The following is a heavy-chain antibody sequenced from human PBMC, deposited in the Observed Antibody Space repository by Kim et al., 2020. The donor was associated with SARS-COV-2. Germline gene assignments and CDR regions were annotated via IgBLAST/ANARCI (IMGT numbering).Heavy chain of an antibody. J-gene: IGHJ5*02. D-gene: IGHD4-17*01. Sequence: YNPSLKSRVTISVDTSKNQFSLKLSSVTAADTAVYYCARTPDYGLNWFDPWGQGTLVTVSS. CDR3: ARTPDYGLNWFDP. V-gene: IGHV4-39*01.